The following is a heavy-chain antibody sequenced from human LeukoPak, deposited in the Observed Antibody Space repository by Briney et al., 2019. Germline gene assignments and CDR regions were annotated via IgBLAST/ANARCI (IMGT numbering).Heavy chain of an antibody. D-gene: IGHD4-17*01. CDR3: AKRPSDYGDYVSYFDY. J-gene: IGHJ4*02. V-gene: IGHV3-13*01. Sequence: GGSLRLSCAASGFTFSSYDMHWVRQTTGKGLEWVSVIGTAGDTYYPGSVKGRFTISRENAKNSLYLQMNSLRAEDTAVYYCAKRPSDYGDYVSYFDYWGRGTLVTVSS. CDR2: IGTAGDT. CDR1: GFTFSSYD.